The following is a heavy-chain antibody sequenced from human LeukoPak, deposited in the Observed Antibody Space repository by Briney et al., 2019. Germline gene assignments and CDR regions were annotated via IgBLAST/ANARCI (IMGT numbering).Heavy chain of an antibody. Sequence: SETLSLTCAVSGGSISSGGYSWSWIRQPPGKGLEWIGYIYYSGSTNYNPSLKSRVTISVDTSKNQFSLKLSSVTAADTAVYYCARVRYFDWFSTYYFDYWGQGTLVTVSS. D-gene: IGHD3-9*01. CDR3: ARVRYFDWFSTYYFDY. J-gene: IGHJ4*02. CDR2: IYYSGST. V-gene: IGHV4-61*08. CDR1: GGSISSGGYS.